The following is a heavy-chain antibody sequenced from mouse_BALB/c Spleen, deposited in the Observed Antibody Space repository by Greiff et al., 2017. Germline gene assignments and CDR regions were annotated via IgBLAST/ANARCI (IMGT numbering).Heavy chain of an antibody. CDR2: ISDGGSYT. CDR1: GFTFSDYY. CDR3: ARGRGITTAFDY. J-gene: IGHJ2*01. Sequence: EVMLVESGGGLVKPGGSLKLSCAASGFTFSDYYMYWVRQTPEKRLEWVATISDGGSYTYYPDSVKGRFTISRDNAKNNLYLQMSSLKSEDTAMYYCARGRGITTAFDYWGQGTTLTVSS. D-gene: IGHD1-2*01. V-gene: IGHV5-4*02.